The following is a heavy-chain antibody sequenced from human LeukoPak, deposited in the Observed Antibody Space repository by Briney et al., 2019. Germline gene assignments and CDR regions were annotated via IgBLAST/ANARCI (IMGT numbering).Heavy chain of an antibody. CDR2: IYWDDDK. J-gene: IGHJ3*02. D-gene: IGHD5-18*01. V-gene: IGHV2-5*02. Sequence: ESGPTLVNPTQTLTLTCTFSGFSLSATGVGVGWIRQPPGKALEWLALIYWDDDKRYSPSLRSTLTITKDTSKNQVVLTMTNMDPVDTATYYCAHNIVGAYNYGGPSDAFDIWGQGTMVTVSS. CDR3: AHNIVGAYNYGGPSDAFDI. CDR1: GFSLSATGVG.